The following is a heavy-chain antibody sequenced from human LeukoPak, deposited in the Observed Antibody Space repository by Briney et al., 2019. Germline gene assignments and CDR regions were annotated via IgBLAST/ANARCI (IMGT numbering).Heavy chain of an antibody. CDR3: ARAAIAAARIYYYMDV. J-gene: IGHJ6*03. Sequence: PGGSLRLSCAASGFTFSSYSMNWVRQAPGKGLEWVSFISTSSSYIHNADSVKGRFTISRDNAENSLYLQMNSLRAEDTAVYYCARAAIAAARIYYYMDVWGEGTTVTVSS. D-gene: IGHD6-13*01. V-gene: IGHV3-21*01. CDR1: GFTFSSYS. CDR2: ISTSSSYI.